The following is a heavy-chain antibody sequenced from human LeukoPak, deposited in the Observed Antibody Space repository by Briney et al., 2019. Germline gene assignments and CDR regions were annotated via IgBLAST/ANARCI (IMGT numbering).Heavy chain of an antibody. D-gene: IGHD3-22*01. CDR3: ARKGAPYDSSGYYAFDI. CDR1: GYTFTSYG. Sequence: GASVKVSCKASGYTFTSYGISWVRQAPGQGLEWMGWISAYNGNTNYAQKLQGRVTMTTDTSTSTAYMELRSLRSDDTAVYYCARKGAPYDSSGYYAFDIWGQGTLVTVSS. V-gene: IGHV1-18*01. J-gene: IGHJ3*02. CDR2: ISAYNGNT.